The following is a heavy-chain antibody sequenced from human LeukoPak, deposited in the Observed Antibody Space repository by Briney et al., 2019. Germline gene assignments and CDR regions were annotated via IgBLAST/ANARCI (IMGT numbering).Heavy chain of an antibody. D-gene: IGHD2-21*01. CDR3: ASSVVLRRRSPVLRYV. Sequence: GGSLRLSCAASGFTFSNYEINLVRQAPGKGLEWVSYISSSGNTIYYSDSVKGRFTISRDNAKNSLYLQMNSLRAEDTAVYYCASSVVLRRRSPVLRYVWGQGTTVTVSS. V-gene: IGHV3-48*03. J-gene: IGHJ6*02. CDR1: GFTFSNYE. CDR2: ISSSGNTI.